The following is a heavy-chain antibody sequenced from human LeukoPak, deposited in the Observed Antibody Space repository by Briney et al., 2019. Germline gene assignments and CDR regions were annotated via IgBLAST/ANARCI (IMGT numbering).Heavy chain of an antibody. Sequence: SETLSLTCAVYGWSFNDYYWNWIRRPPGKGLEWIGEMNARGDTNLNPSFKRRVTISVDTSKTPFSLRLPSMIAADSAFYYCARGQVPAARGYNWFDPWGQGTLVTVSS. J-gene: IGHJ5*02. D-gene: IGHD2-2*01. CDR2: MNARGDT. CDR1: GWSFNDYY. CDR3: ARGQVPAARGYNWFDP. V-gene: IGHV4-34*01.